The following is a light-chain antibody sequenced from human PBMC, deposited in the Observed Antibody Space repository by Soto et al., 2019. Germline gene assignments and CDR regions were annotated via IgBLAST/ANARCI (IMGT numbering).Light chain of an antibody. J-gene: IGLJ2*01. Sequence: QSALTQPASVSGSPGQSITISCTGTSSDVGRYNLVSWYQQHPGKAPKFMIYEGSKRPSGVSDRFSGSKSGNTASLTISGLQAEDEADYYCSSYAGSNTFVVFGGGTKLTVL. CDR2: EGS. V-gene: IGLV2-23*03. CDR3: SSYAGSNTFVV. CDR1: SSDVGRYNL.